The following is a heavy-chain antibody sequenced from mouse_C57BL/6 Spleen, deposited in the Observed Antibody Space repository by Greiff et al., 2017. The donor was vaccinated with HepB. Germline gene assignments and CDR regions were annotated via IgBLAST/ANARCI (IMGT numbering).Heavy chain of an antibody. CDR3: ARQGQDYAMDY. CDR2: ISNLAYSI. Sequence: EVKLVESGGGLVQPGGSLKLSCAASGFTFSDYGMAWVRQAPRKGPEWVAVISNLAYSIYYADTVTGRFTISRENAKNTLYLEMSSLRSEDTAMYYCARQGQDYAMDYWGQGTSVTVSS. J-gene: IGHJ4*01. V-gene: IGHV5-15*01. CDR1: GFTFSDYG.